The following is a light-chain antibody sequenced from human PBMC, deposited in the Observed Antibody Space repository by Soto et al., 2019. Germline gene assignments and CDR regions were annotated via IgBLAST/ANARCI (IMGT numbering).Light chain of an antibody. Sequence: QSVLTQPASVSGSPGQSIAISCTGTSSDIGGYNFVSWYQQHPGKAPKLILYDVNLRPSGVSNRFSGSKSGNTASLTISGLQAEDEADYYCSSYSSSTLVVFGGGTQLTVL. CDR3: SSYSSSTLVV. J-gene: IGLJ3*02. CDR1: SSDIGGYNF. CDR2: DVN. V-gene: IGLV2-14*03.